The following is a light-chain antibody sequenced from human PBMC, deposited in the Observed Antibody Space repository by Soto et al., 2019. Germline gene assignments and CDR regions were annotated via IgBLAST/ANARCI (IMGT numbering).Light chain of an antibody. Sequence: EIVLTQSPGTLSLSPGERATLSCRASQSVSSRYSAWYQQKPGQAPRLLIYGASSRATGIPDRFSGSGSGTDFTLTISRLEPEDFAVYYCQQYGSSPFPFGPGTKVDIK. CDR1: QSVSSRY. CDR3: QQYGSSPFP. J-gene: IGKJ3*01. CDR2: GAS. V-gene: IGKV3-20*01.